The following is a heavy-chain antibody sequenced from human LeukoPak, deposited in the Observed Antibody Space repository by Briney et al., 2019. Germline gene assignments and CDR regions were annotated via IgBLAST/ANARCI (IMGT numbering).Heavy chain of an antibody. Sequence: SETLSLTCTVSGGSISSYYWSWIRQPPGKGLEWIGYIYYSGSTNYNPSLKSRVTISVDTSKNQFSLKLSSVTAADTAVYYCASHYDTRYSRFGWFDPWGQGTLVTVSS. CDR1: GGSISSYY. D-gene: IGHD3-22*01. CDR3: ASHYDTRYSRFGWFDP. CDR2: IYYSGST. J-gene: IGHJ5*02. V-gene: IGHV4-59*08.